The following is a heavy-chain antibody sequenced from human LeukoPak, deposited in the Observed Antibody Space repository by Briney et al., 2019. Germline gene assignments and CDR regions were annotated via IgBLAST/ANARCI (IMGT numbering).Heavy chain of an antibody. CDR2: IYYSGST. V-gene: IGHV4-59*01. CDR1: GGSISSYY. Sequence: SETLSLTCTVSGGSISSYYWSWIRQPPGKGLEWIGYIYYSGSTNYNPSLKSRVTISVDTSKNQFSLKLSSVTAADTAVYYCARTPRCSGGSCYWDLDYWGQGTLVTVSS. CDR3: ARTPRCSGGSCYWDLDY. J-gene: IGHJ4*02. D-gene: IGHD2-15*01.